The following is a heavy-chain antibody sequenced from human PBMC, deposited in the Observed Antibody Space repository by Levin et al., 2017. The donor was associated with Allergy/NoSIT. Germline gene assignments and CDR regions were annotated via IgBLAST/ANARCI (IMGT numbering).Heavy chain of an antibody. CDR1: GFTFGDYA. Sequence: GESLKISCTASGFTFGDYAMSWFRQAPGKGLEWVGFIRSKAYGGTTEYAASVKGRFTISRDDSKSIAYLQMNSLKTEDTAVYYCTRVEDDIVVVPAAVNDAFDIWGQGTMVTVSS. J-gene: IGHJ3*02. D-gene: IGHD2-2*01. CDR3: TRVEDDIVVVPAAVNDAFDI. CDR2: IRSKAYGGTT. V-gene: IGHV3-49*03.